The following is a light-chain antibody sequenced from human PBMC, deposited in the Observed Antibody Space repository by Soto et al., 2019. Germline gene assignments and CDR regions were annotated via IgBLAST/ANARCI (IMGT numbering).Light chain of an antibody. J-gene: IGKJ2*01. Sequence: FVLTQSPGTLSLSPGERATFSCRASQSVRGNYIAWYQQKPGQAPRVLIFEASKRATGTPDRFSGSGSGTDFTLTISRLEPEDFAVFYCQQYVNSPFTFGQATKLEI. CDR3: QQYVNSPFT. CDR2: EAS. CDR1: QSVRGNY. V-gene: IGKV3-20*01.